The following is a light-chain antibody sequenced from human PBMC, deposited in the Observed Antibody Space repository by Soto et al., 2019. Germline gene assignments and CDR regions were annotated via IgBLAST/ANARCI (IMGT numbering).Light chain of an antibody. Sequence: QSVLTQPASVSGSPGQSSTISCTGTSSDVGGYNYVSWYQQHPGKAPKLMIYDVSNRPSGVSNRFSGSKSGNTASLTISGLQAEDEADYYCSSYRSSSKRVFGTGTKVTVL. V-gene: IGLV2-14*03. CDR3: SSYRSSSKRV. CDR2: DVS. CDR1: SSDVGGYNY. J-gene: IGLJ1*01.